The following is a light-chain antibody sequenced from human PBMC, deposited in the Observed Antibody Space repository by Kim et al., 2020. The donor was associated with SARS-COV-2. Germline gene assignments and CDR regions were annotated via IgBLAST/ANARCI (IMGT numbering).Light chain of an antibody. CDR2: GAS. V-gene: IGKV3-20*01. Sequence: APGVSATFSRSASQSASNSYFVCYRQRTRQPPSRLLFGASRSPTGIPARLSGSGSATAVFLITTRLEPADYVVYYCQQHGSSTWTFGQGTKVDIK. CDR1: QSASNSY. CDR3: QQHGSSTWT. J-gene: IGKJ1*01.